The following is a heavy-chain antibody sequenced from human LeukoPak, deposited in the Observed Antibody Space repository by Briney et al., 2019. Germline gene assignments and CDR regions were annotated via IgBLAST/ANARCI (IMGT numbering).Heavy chain of an antibody. CDR3: ARGDSSGWYYFDY. Sequence: GGSLRLSCAASGVSFTTYSMNWVRQAPGKGLEWVSSISSSSSYIYYADSVRGRFTISRDNAKNSLYLQMSGLRAEDTAVYYCARGDSSGWYYFDYWGQGTLATVSS. D-gene: IGHD6-19*01. J-gene: IGHJ4*02. CDR2: ISSSSSYI. CDR1: GVSFTTYS. V-gene: IGHV3-21*01.